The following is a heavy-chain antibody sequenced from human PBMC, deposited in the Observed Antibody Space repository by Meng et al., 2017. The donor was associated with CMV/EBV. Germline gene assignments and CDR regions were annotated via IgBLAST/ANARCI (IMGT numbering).Heavy chain of an antibody. CDR3: ARVGALPTFYGMDV. Sequence: GGSLRLSCAASGFTFSSYAMHWVRQAPGKGLEWVAVISYDGSNKYYADSVKGRFTISRDNSKNTLYLQMNSLRAEDTAVYHCARVGALPTFYGMDVWGQGTTVTVSS. D-gene: IGHD1-1*01. J-gene: IGHJ6*02. CDR2: ISYDGSNK. V-gene: IGHV3-30-3*01. CDR1: GFTFSSYA.